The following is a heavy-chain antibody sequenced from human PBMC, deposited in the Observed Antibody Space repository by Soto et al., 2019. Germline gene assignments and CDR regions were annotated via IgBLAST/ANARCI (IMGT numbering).Heavy chain of an antibody. CDR3: ARAAFDIVVVPAAMGPVAFDY. V-gene: IGHV4-34*01. CDR1: GGSFSGYY. J-gene: IGHJ4*02. CDR2: INHSGST. D-gene: IGHD2-2*01. Sequence: PSETLSLTCAVYGGSFSGYYWSWIRQPPGKGLEWIGEINHSGSTNYNPSLKSRVTISVDTSKNQFSLKLSSVTAADTAVYYCARAAFDIVVVPAAMGPVAFDYWGQGTLVTVSS.